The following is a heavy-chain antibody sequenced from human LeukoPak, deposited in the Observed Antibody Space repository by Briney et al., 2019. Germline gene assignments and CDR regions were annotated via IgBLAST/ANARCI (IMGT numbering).Heavy chain of an antibody. D-gene: IGHD6-19*01. J-gene: IGHJ6*03. CDR1: GFTFSSYS. V-gene: IGHV3-23*01. Sequence: GGSLRLSCAASGFTFSSYSMNWVRQAPGKGLEWVSAISGSGGSTYYADSVKGRFTTSRDNSKNTLYLQMNSLRAEDTAVYNCAKDRSGIKAVAWKTYYYYYMDVWGKGTTVTVSS. CDR2: ISGSGGST. CDR3: AKDRSGIKAVAWKTYYYYYMDV.